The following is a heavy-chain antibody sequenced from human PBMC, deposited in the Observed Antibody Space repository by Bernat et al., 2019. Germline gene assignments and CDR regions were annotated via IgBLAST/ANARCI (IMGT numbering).Heavy chain of an antibody. J-gene: IGHJ5*02. D-gene: IGHD2-2*01. CDR3: ARDHYCSSTSCFNWFDP. Sequence: QVQLQQWGAGLLKPSETLSLTCAVYGGSFSGYYWSWIRQPPGKGLEWIGSIYYSGSTYYNPSLKSRVTISVEASKNQFSLRLSSVTAADTAVYYCARDHYCSSTSCFNWFDPWGQGTLVTVSS. CDR1: GGSFSGYY. CDR2: IYYSGST. V-gene: IGHV4-34*01.